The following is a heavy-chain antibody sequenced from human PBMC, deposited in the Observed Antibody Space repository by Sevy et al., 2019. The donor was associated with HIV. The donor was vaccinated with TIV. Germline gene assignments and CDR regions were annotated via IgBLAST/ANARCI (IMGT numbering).Heavy chain of an antibody. CDR1: GFTFSSYA. Sequence: GGSLRLSCAASGFTFSSYAMTWVRQAPGKGLEWVSLISGSGGSTFYADSVKGRFNISRDNSKNTLYLQMNSLRADDTAVYYCAKDGGYRSPSLANWGQGTLVTVSS. J-gene: IGHJ4*02. D-gene: IGHD2-15*01. V-gene: IGHV3-23*01. CDR3: AKDGGYRSPSLAN. CDR2: ISGSGGST.